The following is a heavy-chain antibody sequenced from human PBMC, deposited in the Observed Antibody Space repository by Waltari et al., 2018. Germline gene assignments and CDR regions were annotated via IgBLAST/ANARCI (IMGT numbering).Heavy chain of an antibody. CDR1: GFTFSSYA. CDR2: IYSGGST. Sequence: EVQLLESGGGLVQPGGSLRLSCAASGFTFSSYAMSWVRQAPGKGLEWVSVIYSGGSTYYADSVKGRFTISRDNSKNTLYLQMNSLRAEDTAVYYCAKDRYSSSGYFDYWGQGTLVTVSS. D-gene: IGHD6-6*01. CDR3: AKDRYSSSGYFDY. J-gene: IGHJ4*02. V-gene: IGHV3-23*03.